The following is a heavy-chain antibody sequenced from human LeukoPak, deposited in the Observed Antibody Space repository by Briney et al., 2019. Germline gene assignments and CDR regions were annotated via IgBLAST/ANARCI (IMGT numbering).Heavy chain of an antibody. J-gene: IGHJ2*01. CDR3: AKEGDTALVTGYFDL. CDR2: IIPIFGTA. D-gene: IGHD5-18*01. Sequence: ASVKVSCKASGGTFGSYVISWVRQAPGQGLEWMGGIIPIFGTAHYAQKFQGRLTITADESTSTVYMEMSSLRSEDTAMYYCAKEGDTALVTGYFDLRGRGTLVTVSS. CDR1: GGTFGSYV. V-gene: IGHV1-69*13.